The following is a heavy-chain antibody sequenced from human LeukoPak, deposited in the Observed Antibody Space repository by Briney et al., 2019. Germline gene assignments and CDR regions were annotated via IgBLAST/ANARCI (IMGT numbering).Heavy chain of an antibody. D-gene: IGHD3-10*01. CDR1: GYSFSSYS. V-gene: IGHV1-18*01. CDR3: ARHRSRMVRGGDWFDP. CDR2: ISAYSGNT. J-gene: IGHJ5*02. Sequence: ASVKVSCKASGYSFSSYSISWVRQAPGQGLEWMGWISAYSGNTNYAHKLQGRVTMTTDTSTSTAYMELRSLRSDDTAVYYCARHRSRMVRGGDWFDPWGQGTLVTVSS.